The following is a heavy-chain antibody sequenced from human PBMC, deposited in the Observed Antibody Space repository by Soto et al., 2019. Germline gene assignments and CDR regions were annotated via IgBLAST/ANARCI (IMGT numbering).Heavy chain of an antibody. D-gene: IGHD6-13*01. CDR3: ARDLLYSTRSTVRFDI. V-gene: IGHV1-18*01. CDR2: INTYNGNT. Sequence: VQLVQSGVEVKKPGASVKVSCKASGYTFTNYGLSWVRQAPGQGLEWMGWINTYNGNTNYAQKVQGRVTMTTETSTSTAYMELRSLRSDDTAVYYRARDLLYSTRSTVRFDIWGQGTMLTVSS. J-gene: IGHJ3*02. CDR1: GYTFTNYG.